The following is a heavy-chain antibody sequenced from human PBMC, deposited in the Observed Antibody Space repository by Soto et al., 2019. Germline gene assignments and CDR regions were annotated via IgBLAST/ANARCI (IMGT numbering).Heavy chain of an antibody. D-gene: IGHD1-7*01. V-gene: IGHV3-30*03. CDR1: GFNFRNYA. CDR3: VSSGGTTRDYYYAMDV. J-gene: IGHJ6*02. CDR2: ISYDGSEK. Sequence: PGGSLRLSCIASGFNFRNYAMHWVRQAPGKGLEWVAVISYDGSEKYYGDSVKGRFTISRVNSKNTLILQMSGLRVEDTAVYYCVSSGGTTRDYYYAMDVWGQGTTVTVSS.